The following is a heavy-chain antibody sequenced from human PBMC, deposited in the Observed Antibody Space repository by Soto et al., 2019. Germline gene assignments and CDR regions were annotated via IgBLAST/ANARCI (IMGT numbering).Heavy chain of an antibody. CDR2: ISSSSNYI. V-gene: IGHV3-21*01. CDR1: GFNFNVYS. J-gene: IGHJ5*01. Sequence: GGSLRLSCAASGFNFNVYSMNWVRQAPGKGLEWISSISSSSNYIHYRDSVRGRFTISRDNAKNSLYLQLDSLRVEDTAVYFCARDRGSAVLDSWGQGTLVTVSS. D-gene: IGHD3-10*01. CDR3: ARDRGSAVLDS.